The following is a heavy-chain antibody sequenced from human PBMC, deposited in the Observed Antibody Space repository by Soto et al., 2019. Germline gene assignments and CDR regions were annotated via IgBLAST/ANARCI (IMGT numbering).Heavy chain of an antibody. CDR1: GGSISSYY. Sequence: PSETLSLTCTVSGGSISSYYWSWIRQPPGKGLEWIGYIYYSGSTNYNPSLKSRVTISVDTSKNQFSLKLSSVTAADTAVYYCARGGYDFWSGYYNWFDPWGQGTLVTVSS. CDR2: IYYSGST. V-gene: IGHV4-59*01. J-gene: IGHJ5*02. D-gene: IGHD3-3*01. CDR3: ARGGYDFWSGYYNWFDP.